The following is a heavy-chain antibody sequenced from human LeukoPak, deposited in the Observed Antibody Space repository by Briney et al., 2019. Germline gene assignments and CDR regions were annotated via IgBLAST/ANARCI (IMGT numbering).Heavy chain of an antibody. CDR2: ISTISTIT. Sequence: GGSLRLSCAASGFTFSDYYMSWIRQAPGKGLEWISYISTISTITYNADSVKGRFTVSRDNAKNSLHLQMDSLRAEDTAVYYCARGSDGRGYPVFQYWGQGALVTVSS. CDR1: GFTFSDYY. V-gene: IGHV3-11*01. CDR3: ARGSDGRGYPVFQY. D-gene: IGHD3-22*01. J-gene: IGHJ1*01.